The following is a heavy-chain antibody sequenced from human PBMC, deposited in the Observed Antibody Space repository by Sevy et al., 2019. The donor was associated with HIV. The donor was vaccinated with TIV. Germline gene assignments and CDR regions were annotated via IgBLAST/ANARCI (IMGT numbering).Heavy chain of an antibody. J-gene: IGHJ4*02. CDR3: ARVFSSYYFDY. CDR1: GFTIGSYG. Sequence: GGSLRLSCAASGFTIGSYGMHWVRQAPGKGLEWVAYISYDRSDKNYADSVKGCFTISRDNSKNTVFLQLNSLRPEDTAVYYCARVFSSYYFDYWGQGTLVTVSS. V-gene: IGHV3-30*06. CDR2: ISYDRSDK.